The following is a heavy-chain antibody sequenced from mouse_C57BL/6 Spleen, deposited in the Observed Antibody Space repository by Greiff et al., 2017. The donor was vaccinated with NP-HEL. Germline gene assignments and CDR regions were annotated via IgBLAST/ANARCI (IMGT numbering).Heavy chain of an antibody. D-gene: IGHD1-1*01. CDR1: GYTFTSYW. J-gene: IGHJ2*01. Sequence: QVQLQQPGAELVRPGSSVKLSCKASGYTFTSYWMHWGKQRPIQGLEWIGNIDPSDSETHYNQKFKDKATLTVDKSSRTAYMQLSSLTSEDSAVYYCAREDYGSSSGYWGQGTTLTVSS. CDR3: AREDYGSSSGY. CDR2: IDPSDSET. V-gene: IGHV1-52*01.